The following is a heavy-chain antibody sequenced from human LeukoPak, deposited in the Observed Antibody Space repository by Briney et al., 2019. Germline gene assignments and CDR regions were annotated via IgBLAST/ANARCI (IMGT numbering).Heavy chain of an antibody. V-gene: IGHV3-66*01. CDR1: GFTVSSNY. J-gene: IGHJ4*02. D-gene: IGHD5-24*01. CDR2: IYSGGTT. CDR3: AAAPIEMQQRGFDY. Sequence: GGSLRLSCAASGFTVSSNYMSWVRQAPGKGLEWVSVIYSGGTTYYTDSVKGRFTISRDNSKNTLHLQMNSLRAEDTAVYYCAAAPIEMQQRGFDYWGQGTLVTVSS.